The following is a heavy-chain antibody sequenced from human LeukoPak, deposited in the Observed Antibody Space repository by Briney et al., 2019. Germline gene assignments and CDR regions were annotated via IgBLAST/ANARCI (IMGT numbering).Heavy chain of an antibody. CDR3: ARGKGLGGYYYYYYMDV. CDR2: INHSGST. V-gene: IGHV4-34*01. CDR1: GGSFSGYY. D-gene: IGHD5-12*01. Sequence: SETLSLTCAVYGGSFSGYYWSWIRQPPGKGLEWIGEINHSGSTNYNPSLKSRVTISVDTSKNQFSLKLSSVTAADTAVYYCARGKGLGGYYYYYYMDVWGKGNTVTVSS. J-gene: IGHJ6*03.